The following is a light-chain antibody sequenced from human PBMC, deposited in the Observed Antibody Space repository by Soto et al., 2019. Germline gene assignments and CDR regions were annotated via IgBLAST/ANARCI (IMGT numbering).Light chain of an antibody. CDR2: KAS. V-gene: IGKV1-5*03. Sequence: DIQMTQSPSTLSASVGDRVTITCRASQSISDWLAWYQQKPGKAPKLLIYKASSLESGVPSRFSGSGSGTEFTLTISSLQPDDFATYYCQQYNSHSLGLTFGGGTKVEIK. J-gene: IGKJ4*01. CDR3: QQYNSHSLGLT. CDR1: QSISDW.